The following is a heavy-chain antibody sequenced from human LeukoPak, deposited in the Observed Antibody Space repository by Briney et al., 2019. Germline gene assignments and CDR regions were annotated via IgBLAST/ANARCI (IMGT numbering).Heavy chain of an antibody. D-gene: IGHD5-12*01. CDR3: ARVRNSGFRYVDS. CDR2: ISAYNGNT. V-gene: IGHV1-18*01. Sequence: GASVKVSCKASGYTFTSYGISWVRQAPGQGLEWMGWISAYNGNTNYVQKLQGRVTMTIDTSTSTVYMELRSLRSDDTAVYYCARVRNSGFRYVDSWGQGTLVTVSS. J-gene: IGHJ4*02. CDR1: GYTFTSYG.